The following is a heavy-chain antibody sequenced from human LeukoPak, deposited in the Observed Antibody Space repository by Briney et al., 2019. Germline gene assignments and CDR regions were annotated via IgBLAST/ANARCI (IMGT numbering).Heavy chain of an antibody. D-gene: IGHD4-17*01. Sequence: PSETLSLTCTVSDGSVSSGSYYGSWIRQPPGKGLEWIGYIYYSGSTNYNPSRRSRVTISVDTSKNQFSLKLSSVTAADTAVYYCARVGTGDGDYYFDYWGQGTLVTVSS. CDR1: DGSVSSGSYY. V-gene: IGHV4-61*01. J-gene: IGHJ4*02. CDR2: IYYSGST. CDR3: ARVGTGDGDYYFDY.